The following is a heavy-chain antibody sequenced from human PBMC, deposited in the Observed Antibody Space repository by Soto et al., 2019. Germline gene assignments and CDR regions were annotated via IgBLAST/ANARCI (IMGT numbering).Heavy chain of an antibody. CDR3: AREEKQLSRYGGDFDY. D-gene: IGHD3-16*01. CDR1: DGSVNTGNYY. V-gene: IGHV4-61*01. J-gene: IGHJ4*02. CDR2: IYYIGTT. Sequence: QVQLQESGPGLVKPSETLSLTCSVSDGSVNTGNYYWSWIRQPPGKGLEWIGHIYYIGTTNYNPSRKSRVTISVDTSKNQFSLKVTSVTAADTAVYFCAREEKQLSRYGGDFDYWARESWSPSPQ.